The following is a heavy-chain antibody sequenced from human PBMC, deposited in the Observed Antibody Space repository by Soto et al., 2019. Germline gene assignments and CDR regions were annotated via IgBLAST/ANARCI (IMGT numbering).Heavy chain of an antibody. CDR3: ARAYGGYADY. Sequence: SETLSLTCTVSGGSISSYYWSWFRQPPGKGLEWIGYIYYSGSTNYNPSLKSRVTISVDTSKNQFSLKLSSVTAADTAVYYCARAYGGYADYWGKGALVTVSS. V-gene: IGHV4-59*01. D-gene: IGHD5-12*01. J-gene: IGHJ4*02. CDR1: GGSISSYY. CDR2: IYYSGST.